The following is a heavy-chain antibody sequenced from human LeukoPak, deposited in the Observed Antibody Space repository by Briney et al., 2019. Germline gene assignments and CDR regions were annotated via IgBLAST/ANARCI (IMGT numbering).Heavy chain of an antibody. V-gene: IGHV4-59*11. CDR1: SGSISGHY. Sequence: SETLSLTCSVSSGSISGHYWTWLRPPPGKGLEWIGCMFYSGSTNYSPSLKSRVTISVGTSKNQFSLKLTSVTAADTAAYYCARVVVPAAILDYWGQGTLVTVSS. J-gene: IGHJ4*02. CDR3: ARVVVPAAILDY. CDR2: MFYSGST. D-gene: IGHD2-2*02.